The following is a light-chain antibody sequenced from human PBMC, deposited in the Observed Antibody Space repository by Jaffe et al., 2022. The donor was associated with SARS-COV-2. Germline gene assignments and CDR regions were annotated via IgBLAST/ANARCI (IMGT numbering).Light chain of an antibody. CDR3: NSYSTSGTWV. J-gene: IGLJ3*02. V-gene: IGLV2-14*01. CDR1: SSDVGGYNY. Sequence: QSALTQPASVSGSPGQSITISCTGTSSDVGGYNYVSWYQQHPGKVPKPMIYEVSHRPSGVPDRFSGSKSGNTASLTISGLQAEDEADYYCNSYSTSGTWVFGGGTKLTVL. CDR2: EVS.